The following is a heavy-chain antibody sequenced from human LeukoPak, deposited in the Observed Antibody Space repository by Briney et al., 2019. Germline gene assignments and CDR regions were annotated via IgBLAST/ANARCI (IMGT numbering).Heavy chain of an antibody. CDR3: ARVNYDRDAFDI. CDR1: GFTFSDYY. Sequence: GGSLRLSCAASGFTFSDYYMSWVRQAPGKGLEWVSVIYSGGSTYYADSVKGRFTISRDNSKNTLYLQMNSLRAEDTAVYYCARVNYDRDAFDIWGQGTMVTVSS. CDR2: IYSGGST. J-gene: IGHJ3*02. V-gene: IGHV3-66*01. D-gene: IGHD3-3*01.